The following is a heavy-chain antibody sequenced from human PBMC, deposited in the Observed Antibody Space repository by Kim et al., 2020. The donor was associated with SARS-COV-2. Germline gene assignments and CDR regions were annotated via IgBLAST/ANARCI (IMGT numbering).Heavy chain of an antibody. CDR3: AKESINMIVGVISWGDY. V-gene: IGHV3-23*01. D-gene: IGHD3-22*01. J-gene: IGHJ4*02. Sequence: GGSLRLSCAASGFTFSSYAMSWVRQAPGKGLEWVSAISGSGGSTYYADSVKGRFTISRDNSKNTLYLQMNSLRAEDTAVYYCAKESINMIVGVISWGDYWGQGTLVTVSS. CDR1: GFTFSSYA. CDR2: ISGSGGST.